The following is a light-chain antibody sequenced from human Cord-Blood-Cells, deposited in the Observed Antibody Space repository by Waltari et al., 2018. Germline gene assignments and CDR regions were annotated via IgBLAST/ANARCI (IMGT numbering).Light chain of an antibody. J-gene: IGLJ1*01. CDR2: EVS. V-gene: IGLV2-14*01. Sequence: QSALTQPASVSGSTGQSITTSCTGTSRYVGGYNFVSWYQQHPGKAPKLLIYEVSNRPSGVSNRFSGSKSGNTASLTISGLQAEDEADYYCSSYTSSSTLYVFGTGTKVTVL. CDR1: SRYVGGYNF. CDR3: SSYTSSSTLYV.